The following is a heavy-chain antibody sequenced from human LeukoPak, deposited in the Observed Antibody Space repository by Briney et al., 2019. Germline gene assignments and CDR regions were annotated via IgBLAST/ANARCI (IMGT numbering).Heavy chain of an antibody. D-gene: IGHD3-3*01. CDR2: IYSGGST. Sequence: GGSLRLSCAASGFTVSSNYMSWVRQAPGKGLEWVSVIYSGGSTYYADSVKGRFTISRDNSKNTLYLQMNSLRAEDTAVSYCARDSPGGYGGFFDYWGQGTLVTVSS. CDR1: GFTVSSNY. CDR3: ARDSPGGYGGFFDY. V-gene: IGHV3-53*01. J-gene: IGHJ4*02.